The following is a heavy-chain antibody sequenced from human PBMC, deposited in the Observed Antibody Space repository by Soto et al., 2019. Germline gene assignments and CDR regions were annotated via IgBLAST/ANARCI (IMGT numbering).Heavy chain of an antibody. V-gene: IGHV4-59*01. CDR2: IYYSGST. CDR1: GGSISSYY. D-gene: IGHD3-22*01. J-gene: IGHJ6*04. Sequence: QVQLQESGPGLVKSSETLSLTCTVSGGSISSYYWSCIRQPPGKGLEWIGYIYYSGSTNYNPSLNRRVTISRDTSITLFALMLSYVTHADTAVYYCAREGYDSRNYEYYAMDVWGKGNTVTVS. CDR3: AREGYDSRNYEYYAMDV.